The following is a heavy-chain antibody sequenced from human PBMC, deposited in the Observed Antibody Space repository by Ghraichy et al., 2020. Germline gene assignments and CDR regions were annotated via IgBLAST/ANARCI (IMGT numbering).Heavy chain of an antibody. CDR2: FDPEDGET. D-gene: IGHD3-9*01. CDR1: GYTLTELS. J-gene: IGHJ6*04. Sequence: ASVKVSCKVSGYTLTELSMHWVRQAPGKGLEWMGGFDPEDGETIYAQKFQGRVTMTEDTSTDTAYMELSSLRSEDTAVYYCATSVYDILTGYNYYYYGMDVWGKGTTVTVSS. V-gene: IGHV1-24*01. CDR3: ATSVYDILTGYNYYYYGMDV.